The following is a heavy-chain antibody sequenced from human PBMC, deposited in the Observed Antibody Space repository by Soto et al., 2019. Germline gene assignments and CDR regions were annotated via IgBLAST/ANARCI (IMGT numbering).Heavy chain of an antibody. J-gene: IGHJ5*02. V-gene: IGHV4-59*01. D-gene: IGHD4-17*01. CDR1: GDSINSYS. Sequence: SETLSLTCTVSGDSINSYSWTWIRQPPGKGLEWIGYIYDSGSTNYNPSLKSRVTISVDTSKNQFSLKLTSVTAADTAMYYCAREAGVRSPFDPWGQGTLVTVSS. CDR3: AREAGVRSPFDP. CDR2: IYDSGST.